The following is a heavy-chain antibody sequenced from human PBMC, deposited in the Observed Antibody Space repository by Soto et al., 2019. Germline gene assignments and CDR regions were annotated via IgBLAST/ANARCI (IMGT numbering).Heavy chain of an antibody. CDR1: VYSVTSNHFF. CDR3: GKMFIGNSGNSEFDS. D-gene: IGHD3-16*01. Sequence: SDTLSLTCTFSVYSVTSNHFFWCFIRRPPWSCLDLIASIYLYLSTYILPSLKIRVSMSLDTSKNQFSLKLTSVTAADTAVYFCGKMFIGNSGNSEFDSWGQRTLVTVSS. V-gene: IGHV4-39*01. J-gene: IGHJ5*01. CDR2: IYLYLST.